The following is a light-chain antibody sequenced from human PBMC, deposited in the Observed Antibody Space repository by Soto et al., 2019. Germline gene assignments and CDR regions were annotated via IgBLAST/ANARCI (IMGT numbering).Light chain of an antibody. CDR3: QQYDTLPRT. V-gene: IGKV3D-7*01. Sequence: VMTQCPATLYESPWERATLSCTANQDSSHYVIWYQQKPGQAPRLLICGASSRATGIPDRFSGSGSGTEFTLTSTSLQPEDFAGYYCQQYDTLPRTFGQG. CDR2: GAS. CDR1: QDSSHY. J-gene: IGKJ1*01.